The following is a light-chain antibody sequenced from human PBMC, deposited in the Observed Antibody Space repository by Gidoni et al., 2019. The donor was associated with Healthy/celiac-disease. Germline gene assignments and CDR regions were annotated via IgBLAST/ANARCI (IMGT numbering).Light chain of an antibody. V-gene: IGKV3-11*01. Sequence: EIVLTQSPATLSLSPGERATLSCRASPRVSSYLAWYHQKPGQAPRLLIYDASNRATGIPARFSGSGSWTAFTLTISSLEPEDFAVYYCQQRSNWPPLTFGGGTKVEIK. J-gene: IGKJ4*01. CDR3: QQRSNWPPLT. CDR2: DAS. CDR1: PRVSSY.